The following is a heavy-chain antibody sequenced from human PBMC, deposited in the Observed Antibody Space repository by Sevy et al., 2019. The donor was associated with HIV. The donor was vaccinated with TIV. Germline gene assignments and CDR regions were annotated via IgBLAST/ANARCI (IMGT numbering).Heavy chain of an antibody. J-gene: IGHJ3*02. Sequence: SETLSLTCTVSGGAISGYYWSWIRQPPGKGLECIGYIYHSGSINYNPSLKSRVTMSVDTSKNQFSLNLRSVTAADTAVYYCAREMASTIGDVFDIWGQGTMVTVSS. CDR1: GGAISGYY. V-gene: IGHV4-59*08. CDR3: AREMASTIGDVFDI. CDR2: IYHSGSI. D-gene: IGHD3-3*01.